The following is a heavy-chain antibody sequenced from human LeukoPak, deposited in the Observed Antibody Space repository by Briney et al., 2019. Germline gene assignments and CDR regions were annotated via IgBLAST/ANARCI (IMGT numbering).Heavy chain of an antibody. V-gene: IGHV1-2*02. D-gene: IGHD6-13*01. CDR3: ARDSLGYSSSWYASGYMDV. J-gene: IGHJ6*03. CDR1: GYTFTGYY. Sequence: GASVKVSCKASGYTFTGYYMHWVRQAPGRGLEWMGWINPNSGGTNYAQKFQGRVTMTRDTSISTAYMELSRLRSDDTAVYYCARDSLGYSSSWYASGYMDVWGKGTTVTVSS. CDR2: INPNSGGT.